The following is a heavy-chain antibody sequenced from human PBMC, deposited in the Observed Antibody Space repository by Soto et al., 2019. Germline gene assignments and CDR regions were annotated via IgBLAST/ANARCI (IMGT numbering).Heavy chain of an antibody. D-gene: IGHD2-2*01. CDR3: AKALDIVVVPAARIDY. CDR2: ISGSGGST. J-gene: IGHJ4*02. Sequence: EVQLLESGGGLVQPGGSLRLSCAASGFTFSSYAMSWVRQAPGKGLEWVSAISGSGGSTYYADSVKGRFTISRDNSKNTLYLQMNSLGAEDTAVYYCAKALDIVVVPAARIDYWGQGTLVTVSS. V-gene: IGHV3-23*01. CDR1: GFTFSSYA.